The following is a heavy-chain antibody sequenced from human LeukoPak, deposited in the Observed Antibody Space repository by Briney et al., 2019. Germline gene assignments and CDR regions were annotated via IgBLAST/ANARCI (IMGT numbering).Heavy chain of an antibody. CDR2: ISAYNGHT. CDR3: ARHPFVVVPAATGFDP. Sequence: GASVKVSCKASGYTFTSYGISWVRQAPGQGLEWMGWISAYNGHTKYSQKFQGRVTITRDSSASTVYLELSSLRSEDTAVYYCARHPFVVVPAATGFDPWGQGTLATVSS. V-gene: IGHV1-18*01. CDR1: GYTFTSYG. D-gene: IGHD2-2*01. J-gene: IGHJ5*02.